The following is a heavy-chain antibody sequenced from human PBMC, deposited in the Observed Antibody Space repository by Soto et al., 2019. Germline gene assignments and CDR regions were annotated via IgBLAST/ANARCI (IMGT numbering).Heavy chain of an antibody. CDR1: GGSISSYY. Sequence: QVQLQGSGPGLVKPSETLSLTCTVSGGSISSYYWSWIRQPAGKGLEWIGRIYTSGSTNYNPSLKRRVNVSVDTSKNQFSLKLSSVIAADTAVYYCAIGSAVAGRRDYFDYWGQGTLFTVAS. CDR2: IYTSGST. V-gene: IGHV4-4*07. J-gene: IGHJ4*02. D-gene: IGHD6-19*01. CDR3: AIGSAVAGRRDYFDY.